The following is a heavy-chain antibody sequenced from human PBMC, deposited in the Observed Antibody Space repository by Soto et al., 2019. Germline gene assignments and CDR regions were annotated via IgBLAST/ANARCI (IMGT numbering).Heavy chain of an antibody. Sequence: QVQLVQSGAEVQKPGSSVKVSCKASGGTFSSYAISWVRQAPGQGLEWMGGIIPIFGTANYAQKFQGRVTITADKSTSTAYMELSSLRSEDTAVYYCARDPRYGGKSLPTPPDYWGQGTLVTVSS. V-gene: IGHV1-69*06. D-gene: IGHD4-17*01. CDR3: ARDPRYGGKSLPTPPDY. J-gene: IGHJ4*02. CDR2: IIPIFGTA. CDR1: GGTFSSYA.